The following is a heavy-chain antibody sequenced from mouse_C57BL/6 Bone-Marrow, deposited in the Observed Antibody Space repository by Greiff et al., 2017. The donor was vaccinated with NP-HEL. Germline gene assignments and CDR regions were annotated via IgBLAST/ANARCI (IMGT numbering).Heavy chain of an antibody. Sequence: VKLMESGAELVRPGASVTLSCKASGYTFTDYEMHWVKQTPVHGLEWIGAIDPETGGTAYNQKFKGKAILTADKSSSTAYMELRSLTSEDSAVYYCTRGRGGNYDLRYWGQGTTLTVSS. CDR3: TRGRGGNYDLRY. CDR2: IDPETGGT. J-gene: IGHJ2*01. D-gene: IGHD2-1*01. CDR1: GYTFTDYE. V-gene: IGHV1-15*01.